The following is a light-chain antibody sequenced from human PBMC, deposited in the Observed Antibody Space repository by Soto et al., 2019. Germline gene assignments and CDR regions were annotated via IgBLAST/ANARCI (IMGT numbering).Light chain of an antibody. CDR3: RHDGTSPPSI. CDR2: GAS. J-gene: IGKJ2*01. V-gene: IGKV3-20*01. Sequence: EIVLTQSPDTLSLSPGEWATLSCRASQRVSSSDLAWYQQRPGQPPRLLIYGASSRATGVPDRFSASGSGTDFTLTISRLESEDFAVYVCRHDGTSPPSIFGQGNKLDIK. CDR1: QRVSSSD.